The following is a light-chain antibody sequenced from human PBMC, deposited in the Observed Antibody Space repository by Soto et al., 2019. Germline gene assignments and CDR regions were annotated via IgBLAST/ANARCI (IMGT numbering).Light chain of an antibody. J-gene: IGLJ1*01. CDR2: DND. CDR3: GTWDSSLSAGPYV. Sequence: SVLPQPPSVSASPGQKVTISCSGSSSNIGNHYVSWYQHLPGTAPKLLIYDNDKRPSGIPDRFSGSWSGTSATLAITGLQTGDEADYYCGTWDSSLSAGPYVFGTGTKVTVL. CDR1: SSNIGNHY. V-gene: IGLV1-51*01.